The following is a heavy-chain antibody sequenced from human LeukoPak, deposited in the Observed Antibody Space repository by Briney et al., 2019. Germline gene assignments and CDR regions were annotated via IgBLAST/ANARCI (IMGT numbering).Heavy chain of an antibody. CDR3: ASGQDYSFDY. D-gene: IGHD3-10*01. CDR2: ISSSGSTI. CDR1: GFTFSSYD. J-gene: IGHJ4*02. V-gene: IGHV3-48*03. Sequence: PGGSLRLSCAASGFTFSSYDMNWVRQAPGKGLEWVSYISSSGSTIYYAGFVKGRFTISRDNAKNSLYLQMNSLRAEDTAVYYCASGQDYSFDYWGQGTLVTVSS.